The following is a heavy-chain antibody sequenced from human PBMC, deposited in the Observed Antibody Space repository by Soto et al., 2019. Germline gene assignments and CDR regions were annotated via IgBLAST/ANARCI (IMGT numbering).Heavy chain of an antibody. CDR2: ISDSATTM. V-gene: IGHV3-11*01. Sequence: GGSLRLSCAASGFTFSDYYTSWIRQAPGKGLEWISHISDSATTMYYADFVKGRFTISRDNARKSLFLHMNSLRAEDTAVYYCARDTAFISSGLFNPWGQGTLVTVSS. D-gene: IGHD3-22*01. CDR3: ARDTAFISSGLFNP. CDR1: GFTFSDYY. J-gene: IGHJ5*02.